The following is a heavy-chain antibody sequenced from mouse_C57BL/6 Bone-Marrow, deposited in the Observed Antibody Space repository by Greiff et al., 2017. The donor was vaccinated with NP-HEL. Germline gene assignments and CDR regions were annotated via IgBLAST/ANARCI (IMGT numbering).Heavy chain of an antibody. J-gene: IGHJ1*03. Sequence: VQLQESGAELVRPGASVTLSCKASGYTFTDYEMHLVKQTPVHGLEWIGAIDPETGGTAYNQKFKGKAILTADKSSSTAYMELRSLTSEDSAVYYCTQGYGSSYVRYFDVWGTGTTVTVSS. V-gene: IGHV1-15*01. CDR3: TQGYGSSYVRYFDV. CDR2: IDPETGGT. D-gene: IGHD1-1*01. CDR1: GYTFTDYE.